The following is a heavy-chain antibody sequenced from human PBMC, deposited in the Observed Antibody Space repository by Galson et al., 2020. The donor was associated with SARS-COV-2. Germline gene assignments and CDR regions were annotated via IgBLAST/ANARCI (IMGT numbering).Heavy chain of an antibody. CDR2: IYYTESN. Sequence: SETLSLTCTVSGGSISSSNYYWGWVRQPPGEGLEWIGSIYYTESNYYNPSLTSRVTMSVDTSRNQFSLKLSSVTAADTAVYYCARQILTGYYSFYSFDFWGQGTLVTVSS. V-gene: IGHV4-39*01. CDR3: ARQILTGYYSFYSFDF. CDR1: GGSISSSNYY. J-gene: IGHJ4*02. D-gene: IGHD3-9*01.